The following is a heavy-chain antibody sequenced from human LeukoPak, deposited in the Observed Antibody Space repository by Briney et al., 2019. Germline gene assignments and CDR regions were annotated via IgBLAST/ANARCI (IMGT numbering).Heavy chain of an antibody. Sequence: PSETLSLTCVVSGASVSSSHWNWIRQVPGKGLEWIGCLSYTGKTDYNPSFTSRVTISLDTSKNQVSLKLRSVTAADTAVYYRSEGYFEPFDHWGQGTLVSVSS. V-gene: IGHV4-59*02. CDR1: GASVSSSH. CDR2: LSYTGKT. J-gene: IGHJ4*02. D-gene: IGHD2/OR15-2a*01. CDR3: SEGYFEPFDH.